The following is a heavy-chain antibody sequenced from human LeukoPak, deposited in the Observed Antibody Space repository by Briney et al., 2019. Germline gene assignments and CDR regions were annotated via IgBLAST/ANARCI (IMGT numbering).Heavy chain of an antibody. J-gene: IGHJ4*02. Sequence: PSETLSLTCAVSGGSISSSNWWSRVRQPPGKGLEWIGGIYHSGSTNYNPSLKSRVTISVDKSKNQFSLKLSSVTAADTAVYYCARVRYGYSSSWRRAEFDYWGQGTLVTVSS. D-gene: IGHD6-13*01. CDR3: ARVRYGYSSSWRRAEFDY. CDR2: IYHSGST. CDR1: GGSISSSNW. V-gene: IGHV4-4*02.